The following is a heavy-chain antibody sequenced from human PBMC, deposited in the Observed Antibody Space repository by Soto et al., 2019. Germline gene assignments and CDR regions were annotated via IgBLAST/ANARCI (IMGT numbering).Heavy chain of an antibody. D-gene: IGHD4-4*01. Sequence: EVQLLESGGGLVQPGGSLRLSCAASGFTFSSYAMSWVRQAPGKGLEWVSAISGSGGSTYYADSVKGRFTISRDNSKNTLYLQMNSLRAEDTAVYYCAKCGREYSNSYNWFDPWGQGTLVTVSS. CDR3: AKCGREYSNSYNWFDP. CDR2: ISGSGGST. V-gene: IGHV3-23*01. CDR1: GFTFSSYA. J-gene: IGHJ5*02.